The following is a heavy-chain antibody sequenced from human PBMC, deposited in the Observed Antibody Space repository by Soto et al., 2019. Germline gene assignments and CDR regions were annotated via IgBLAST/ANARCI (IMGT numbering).Heavy chain of an antibody. V-gene: IGHV3-23*01. Sequence: EVQLLESGGGLVQPGGSLRLSCAASGFTFATYTMNWFRQSPGKGLQWVSAITGGGSTYYADSVKGHFTISRDNSKETLYLQMNSLRVEDSAVYYRAKGSGSYYDYFEYWGRGTLVAVSS. CDR3: AKGSGSYYDYFEY. CDR2: ITGGGST. CDR1: GFTFATYT. J-gene: IGHJ4*02. D-gene: IGHD1-26*01.